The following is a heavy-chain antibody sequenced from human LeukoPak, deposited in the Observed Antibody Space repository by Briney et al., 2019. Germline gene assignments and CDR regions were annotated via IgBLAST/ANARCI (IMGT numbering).Heavy chain of an antibody. CDR3: ASRHCSGGGCYFAGADPFDY. J-gene: IGHJ4*02. D-gene: IGHD2-15*01. Sequence: GGSLKLSCAASGFTVSSTYMSWVRQAPGKGLEWVSVIYSGGNIYYIDSVKGRFTVSRDTSKNTLYLQMNSLRAEDTAVYFCASRHCSGGGCYFAGADPFDYWGQGTLVTVSS. CDR2: IYSGGNI. V-gene: IGHV3-53*01. CDR1: GFTVSSTY.